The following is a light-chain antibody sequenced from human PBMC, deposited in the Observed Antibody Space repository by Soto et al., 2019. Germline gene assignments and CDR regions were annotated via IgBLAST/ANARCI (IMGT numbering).Light chain of an antibody. V-gene: IGKV3-11*01. Sequence: EIVLTQSPATLSLSPGERSTLSFSCSQSVSSYLAWYQQKPGQAPRLLIYDASNRATGIPARFSGSGSGTDFTLTISSLEPEDFAVYYCQQRSNWPPITFGQGTRLEIK. CDR1: QSVSSY. CDR2: DAS. J-gene: IGKJ5*01. CDR3: QQRSNWPPIT.